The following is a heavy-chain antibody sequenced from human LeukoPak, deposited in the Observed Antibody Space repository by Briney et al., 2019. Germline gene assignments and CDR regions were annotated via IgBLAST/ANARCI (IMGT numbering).Heavy chain of an antibody. CDR2: IIPIFGTA. D-gene: IGHD5-18*01. Sequence: SVKVSCKASGGTFSSYAISWVRQAPGQGLEWMGRIIPIFGTANYAQKFLGRVTITTDESTSTAYMELSSLRSEDTAVYYCSLTRRYSYGPNIDYWGQGTLVTVSS. CDR3: SLTRRYSYGPNIDY. V-gene: IGHV1-69*05. CDR1: GGTFSSYA. J-gene: IGHJ4*02.